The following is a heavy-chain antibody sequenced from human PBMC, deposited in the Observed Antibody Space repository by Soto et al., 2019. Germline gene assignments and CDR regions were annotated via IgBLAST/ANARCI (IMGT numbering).Heavy chain of an antibody. D-gene: IGHD6-19*01. CDR2: ISSDGSTK. Sequence: QVQLVESGGGVVQPGRSLRLSCAASGLTFSDYVMHWVRQAPGKGLEWVAVISSDGSTKYYTDSMKGRFTISRDNSKDTLYLQMNNLRAGDTAVYYCARQNSGWSYYFDFWGQGTLVTVSS. V-gene: IGHV3-30-3*01. J-gene: IGHJ4*02. CDR1: GLTFSDYV. CDR3: ARQNSGWSYYFDF.